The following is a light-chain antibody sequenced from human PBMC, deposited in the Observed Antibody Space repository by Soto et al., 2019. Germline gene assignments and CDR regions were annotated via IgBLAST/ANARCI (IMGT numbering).Light chain of an antibody. CDR2: GAS. CDR1: QSVSSD. J-gene: IGKJ1*01. V-gene: IGKV3-15*01. Sequence: EIVMTQSPATLSVSPGERATLSCRASQSVSSDLAWYQQKPGQAPRPLIYGASTRATGIPARFSGSGSGTEFTLTISSLQSGDFAVYYCQQYNNWPWTFGQGTKVDIK. CDR3: QQYNNWPWT.